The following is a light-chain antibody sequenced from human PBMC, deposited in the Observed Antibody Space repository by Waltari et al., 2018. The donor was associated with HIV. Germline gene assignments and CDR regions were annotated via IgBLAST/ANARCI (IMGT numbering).Light chain of an antibody. CDR2: EVN. V-gene: IGLV2-8*01. Sequence: QSALTQPPSASGSPGQSVTISCSGTSSDIGYSNYVAWYQQYPGKPPKVIMSEVNKRPSGVPNRFSGSKSGNTASLTVSGLQPEDEADYYCSSYAVTNDFYVLFGGGTKLTVL. J-gene: IGLJ2*01. CDR3: SSYAVTNDFYVL. CDR1: SSDIGYSNY.